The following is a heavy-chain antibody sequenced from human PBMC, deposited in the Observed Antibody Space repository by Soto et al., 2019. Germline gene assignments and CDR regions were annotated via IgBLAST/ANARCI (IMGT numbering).Heavy chain of an antibody. V-gene: IGHV1-69*01. CDR2: IIPIFGTA. D-gene: IGHD1-26*01. J-gene: IGHJ4*02. CDR3: ARDGGRHSGGIDY. CDR1: GGTFSSYS. Sequence: QVQLVQSGAEVKKPGSSVKVSCKASGGTFSSYSINWVRQAPGQGLEWMGEIIPIFGTANYAQKFQGIVTITADESTSTAYMELSSLRSEDTAVYYGARDGGRHSGGIDYWGQGTLVTVSS.